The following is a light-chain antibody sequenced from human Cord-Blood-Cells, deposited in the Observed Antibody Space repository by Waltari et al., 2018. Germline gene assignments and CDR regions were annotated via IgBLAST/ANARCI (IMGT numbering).Light chain of an antibody. V-gene: IGLV1-47*01. CDR1: SSNIGSNY. J-gene: IGLJ3*02. CDR3: AAWDDSLSGPV. Sequence: QSVLTQPPSASGTPGQRVTTSCSGSSSNIGSNYVYWYQQRPGTAPKLLIYRNNQRPSGVPDRFSGSKSGTSASLAISGLRSEDEADYYCAAWDDSLSGPVFGGGTKLTVL. CDR2: RNN.